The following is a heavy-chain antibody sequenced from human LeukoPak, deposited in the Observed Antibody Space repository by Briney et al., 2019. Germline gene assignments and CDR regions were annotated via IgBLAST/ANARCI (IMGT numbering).Heavy chain of an antibody. CDR2: IRYDGSNK. J-gene: IGHJ5*02. V-gene: IGHV3-30*02. CDR1: GFTFSSYG. CDR3: AKDLYDFWSGYAYNWFDP. D-gene: IGHD3-3*01. Sequence: PGGSLRLSCAASGFTFSSYGMHWVRQAPGKGLEWMAFIRYDGSNKYYADSVKGRFTISRDNSKNTLYLQMNSLRAEDTAVYYCAKDLYDFWSGYAYNWFDPWGQGTLVTVSS.